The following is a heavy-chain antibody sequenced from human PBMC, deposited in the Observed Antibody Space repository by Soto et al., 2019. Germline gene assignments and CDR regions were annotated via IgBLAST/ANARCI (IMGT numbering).Heavy chain of an antibody. J-gene: IGHJ3*02. D-gene: IGHD2-2*01. CDR1: GGSISSGGYY. CDR2: IYYSGST. CDR3: ARDPLGVVVPAARLDAFDI. V-gene: IGHV4-31*03. Sequence: SETLSLTCTVSGGSISSGGYYWSWIRQHPGKGLEWIGYIYYSGSTYYNPSLKSRVTISVDTSKNQFSLKLSSVTAADTAVYYCARDPLGVVVPAARLDAFDISGQRTILTVSS.